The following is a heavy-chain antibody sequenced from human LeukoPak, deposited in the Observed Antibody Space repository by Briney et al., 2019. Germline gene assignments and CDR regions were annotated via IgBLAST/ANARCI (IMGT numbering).Heavy chain of an antibody. CDR3: ARGYTMVRGEDY. J-gene: IGHJ4*02. D-gene: IGHD3-10*01. V-gene: IGHV3-23*01. CDR2: ISGSGLTT. Sequence: GGSLRLSCVASGSTFSNYAMSWVRLAPGRGLEWVSVISGSGLTTFYADSVKGRFTISRDNAKNSLYLQMNSLRAEDTAVYYCARGYTMVRGEDYWGQGTLVTVSS. CDR1: GSTFSNYA.